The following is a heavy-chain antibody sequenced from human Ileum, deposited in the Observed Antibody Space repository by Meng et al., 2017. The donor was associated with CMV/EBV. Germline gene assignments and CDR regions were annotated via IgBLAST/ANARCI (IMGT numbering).Heavy chain of an antibody. D-gene: IGHD2-2*01. CDR2: ISSSGGHI. V-gene: IGHV3-48*03. CDR1: GFTFSSHE. CDR3: ARGGVVPATPVWNH. J-gene: IGHJ5*02. Sequence: GGSLRLSCAASGFTFSSHEMNWVRQTPGKGLEWVSYISSSGGHIYYADSVKGRFTISRDNAKNSLYLQMTSLRAEDTAVYYCARGGVVPATPVWNHWAQGTLVTVSS.